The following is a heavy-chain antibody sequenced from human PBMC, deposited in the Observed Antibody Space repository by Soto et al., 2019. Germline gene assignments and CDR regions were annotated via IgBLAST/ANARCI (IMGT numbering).Heavy chain of an antibody. CDR2: ISTYSGDT. J-gene: IGHJ5*02. D-gene: IGHD4-17*01. CDR1: GYTFFTYD. V-gene: IGHV1-18*01. CDR3: ARRHGPPTSENWFDP. Sequence: QVHLVQSGVEVKTPGASVKVSCQASGYTFFTYDISWVRQAAGQGLEWMGWISTYSGDTKYAQKLQGRVTRTTDTSTTTAYPELRSLSSDDTAVYSCARRHGPPTSENWFDPWGQGTLVTVSS.